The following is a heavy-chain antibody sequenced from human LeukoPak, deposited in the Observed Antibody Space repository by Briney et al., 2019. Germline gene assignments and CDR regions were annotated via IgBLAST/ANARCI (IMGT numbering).Heavy chain of an antibody. CDR3: ATQTITLVVVISPFDY. CDR2: IQDDGAKT. Sequence: PGGSLRLSCAASGFTFNAYPMHWVRQAPGKGLEWVALIQDDGAKTNYADSVRGRFIISRDNSRSTVYLQMNSLKPDDTAVYYCATQTITLVVVISPFDYWGQGALVTVSS. J-gene: IGHJ4*02. CDR1: GFTFNAYP. D-gene: IGHD3-22*01. V-gene: IGHV3-30*02.